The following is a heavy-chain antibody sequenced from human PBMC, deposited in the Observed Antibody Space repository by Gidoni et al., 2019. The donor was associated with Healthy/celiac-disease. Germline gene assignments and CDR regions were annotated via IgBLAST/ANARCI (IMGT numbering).Heavy chain of an antibody. CDR2: IYYSGST. CDR1: GGSISSSSYY. J-gene: IGHJ4*02. Sequence: QLQLQESGPGLVKPSETLSLTCTVSGGSISSSSYYWGWIRQPPGKGLEWIGSIYYSGSTYYNPSLKSRVTISVDTSKNQFSLKLSSVTAADTAVYYCARGYYDSSGYYGYYWGQGTLVTVSS. V-gene: IGHV4-39*01. D-gene: IGHD3-22*01. CDR3: ARGYYDSSGYYGYY.